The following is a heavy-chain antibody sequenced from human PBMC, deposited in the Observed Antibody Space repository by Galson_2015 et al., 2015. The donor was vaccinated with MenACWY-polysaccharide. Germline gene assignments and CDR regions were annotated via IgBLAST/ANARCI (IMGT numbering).Heavy chain of an antibody. CDR3: AKASGGSCFDY. Sequence: SLRLSCAASGFTFSSYGMHWVRQAPGKGLEWVAVISYDGSNKYYADSVKGRFTISRDNSKNTLYLQMNSLRAEDTAVYYCAKASGGSCFDYWGQGTLVPVSS. V-gene: IGHV3-30*18. CDR2: ISYDGSNK. CDR1: GFTFSSYG. D-gene: IGHD1-26*01. J-gene: IGHJ4*02.